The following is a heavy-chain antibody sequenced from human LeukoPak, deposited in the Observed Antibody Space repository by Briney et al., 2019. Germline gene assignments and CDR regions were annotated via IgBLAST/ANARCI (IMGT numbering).Heavy chain of an antibody. CDR3: ARDCSSGWYTALFDY. J-gene: IGHJ4*02. Sequence: SETLSLTCAVSGYSISSGYYWGWIRQPPGKGLEWIGSIYHSGSTYYNPSLKSRVTISVDTSKNQFSLKLSSVTAADMAVYYCARDCSSGWYTALFDYWGQGTLVTVSS. CDR1: GYSISSGYY. CDR2: IYHSGST. D-gene: IGHD6-19*01. V-gene: IGHV4-38-2*02.